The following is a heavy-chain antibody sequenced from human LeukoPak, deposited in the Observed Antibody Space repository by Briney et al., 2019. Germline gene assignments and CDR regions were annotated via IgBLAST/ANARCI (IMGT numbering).Heavy chain of an antibody. Sequence: GGSLRLSCAASGFTFSNAWMSWVRQAPGKGLEWVANIKQDGGEKYYVDSVKGRFTISRDNAKNSLYLQMNSLRAEDTAVYYCARDGTAVGINYDYWGQGTLVTVSS. D-gene: IGHD6-13*01. J-gene: IGHJ4*02. CDR2: IKQDGGEK. V-gene: IGHV3-7*03. CDR3: ARDGTAVGINYDY. CDR1: GFTFSNAW.